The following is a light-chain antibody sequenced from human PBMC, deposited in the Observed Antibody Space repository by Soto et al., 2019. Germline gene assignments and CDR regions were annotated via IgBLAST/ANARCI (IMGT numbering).Light chain of an antibody. J-gene: IGLJ1*01. V-gene: IGLV2-14*01. CDR3: NSYTSSSTQV. CDR2: EVS. CDR1: SSDVGGYNY. Sequence: QSALTQPASVSGSPGQSITISCTGTSSDVGGYNYVSWYQQHPGKAPKLIIYEVSDRPSGVSNRFSGSKSGNTASLTISGLQAADEAAYYCNSYTSSSTQVFGTGTKLTVL.